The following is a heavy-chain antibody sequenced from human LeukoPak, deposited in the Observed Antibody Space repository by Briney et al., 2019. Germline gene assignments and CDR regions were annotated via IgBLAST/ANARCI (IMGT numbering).Heavy chain of an antibody. CDR3: ARAIVEYYYDSSGYSPFDY. CDR1: GGTFSTYA. D-gene: IGHD3-22*01. V-gene: IGHV1-2*02. J-gene: IGHJ4*02. Sequence: ASVKVSCKTSGGTFSTYAMSWVRQAPGQGLEWMGWINPNSGGTNYAQKFQGRVTMTRDTSISTAYMELSRLRSDDTAVYYCARAIVEYYYDSSGYSPFDYWGQGTLVTVSS. CDR2: INPNSGGT.